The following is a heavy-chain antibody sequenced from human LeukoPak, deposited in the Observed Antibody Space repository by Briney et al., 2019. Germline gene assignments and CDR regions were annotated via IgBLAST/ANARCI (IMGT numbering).Heavy chain of an antibody. CDR3: AKLAKYFYGSETYYFFEH. D-gene: IGHD3-10*01. Sequence: QPGGSLRLSCAASGFSFTTYWMSWVRQAPGKGLEWVANINQDGTEKYYVDSVKGRFTISRDNAKSSLYLQMNSLRVEDTAVYYCAKLAKYFYGSETYYFFEHWGQGTPVTASS. CDR2: INQDGTEK. V-gene: IGHV3-7*01. J-gene: IGHJ4*02. CDR1: GFSFTTYW.